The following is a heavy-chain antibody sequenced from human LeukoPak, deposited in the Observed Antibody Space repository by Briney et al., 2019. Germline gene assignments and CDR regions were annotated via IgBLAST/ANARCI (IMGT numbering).Heavy chain of an antibody. CDR1: GFTFSSYA. Sequence: GGSLRLSCAASGFTFSSYAMHWVRQAPGKGLEYVSAISSNGGSTYYANSVKGRFTISRDNSKNTLYLQMGSLRAEDMAVYYCAREWTMVRGVISHWGQGTLVTDSS. CDR3: AREWTMVRGVISH. D-gene: IGHD3-10*01. CDR2: ISSNGGST. J-gene: IGHJ4*02. V-gene: IGHV3-64*01.